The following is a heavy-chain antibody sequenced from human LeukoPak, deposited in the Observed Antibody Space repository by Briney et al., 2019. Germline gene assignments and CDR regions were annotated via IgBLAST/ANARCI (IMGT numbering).Heavy chain of an antibody. J-gene: IGHJ4*02. CDR2: IIPILGIA. CDR1: GYTFTGYY. V-gene: IGHV1-69*02. Sequence: SVKVSCKASGYTFTGYYMHWLRQAPGQGLEWMGRIIPILGIANYAQKFQGRVTITADKSTSTAYMELSSLRSEDTAVYYCARLHDSSGYYLHTQDYWGQGTLVTVSS. D-gene: IGHD3-22*01. CDR3: ARLHDSSGYYLHTQDY.